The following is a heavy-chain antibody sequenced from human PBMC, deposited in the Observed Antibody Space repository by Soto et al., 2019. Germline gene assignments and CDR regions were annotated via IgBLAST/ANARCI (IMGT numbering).Heavy chain of an antibody. CDR2: ISYDGSNK. D-gene: IGHD3-3*01. CDR1: VFTFSSYG. CDR3: AKDYSAGDFWSGYYGANYYYYCMEV. V-gene: IGHV3-30*18. J-gene: IGHJ6*01. Sequence: SLRLSCASSVFTFSSYGMHCVRHSPGKWLERVAVISYDGSNKYYADSVKGRFTISRDNSKNTLYLQMNSLRAEDTAVYYCAKDYSAGDFWSGYYGANYYYYCMEVWGQGTMVSVSS.